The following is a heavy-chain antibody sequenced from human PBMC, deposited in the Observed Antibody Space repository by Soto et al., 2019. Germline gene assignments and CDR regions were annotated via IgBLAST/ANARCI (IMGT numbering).Heavy chain of an antibody. J-gene: IGHJ6*03. Sequence: GGSLRLSCAAPGFTFDDYAMHWVRQAPGKGLEWVSGISWNSGSIGYADSVKGRFTISRDNAKNSLYLQMNSPRAEDTALYYCAKAVGPDYYYYYVDGWGKGTTVIFSS. CDR3: AKAVGPDYYYYYVDG. V-gene: IGHV3-9*01. CDR1: GFTFDDYA. CDR2: ISWNSGSI.